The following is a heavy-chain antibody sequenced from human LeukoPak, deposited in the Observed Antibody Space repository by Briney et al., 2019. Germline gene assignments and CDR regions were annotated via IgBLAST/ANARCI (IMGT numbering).Heavy chain of an antibody. Sequence: ASVKVSCKASGYTFTSYGISWVRQAPGQGLEWMGWISAYNGNTNYAQKLQGRVTMTTDTSTSTAYMELRSLRSDDTAVYYCARKGSLLWFGELNYYFDYWGQGTLVTDSS. J-gene: IGHJ4*02. CDR1: GYTFTSYG. CDR3: ARKGSLLWFGELNYYFDY. CDR2: ISAYNGNT. V-gene: IGHV1-18*01. D-gene: IGHD3-10*01.